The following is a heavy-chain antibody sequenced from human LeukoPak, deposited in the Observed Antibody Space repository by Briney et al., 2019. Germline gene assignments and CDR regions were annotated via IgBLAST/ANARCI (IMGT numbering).Heavy chain of an antibody. D-gene: IGHD2-2*01. V-gene: IGHV3-74*01. CDR2: INSDGSST. CDR1: GFIFSSYW. CDR3: ARRVVVPAAPYYFDY. Sequence: GGSLRLSCAASGFIFSSYWIHWVRQAPGKGLVWVSRINSDGSSTSYADSVKGRFTISRDNAKNTLYLQMNSLRAEDTAVYYCARRVVVPAAPYYFDYWGQEPWSPSPQ. J-gene: IGHJ4*01.